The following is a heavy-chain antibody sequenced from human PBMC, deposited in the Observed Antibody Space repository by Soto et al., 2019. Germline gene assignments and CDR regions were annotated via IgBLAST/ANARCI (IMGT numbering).Heavy chain of an antibody. J-gene: IGHJ4*02. Sequence: HPGGSLRLSCAASGFSFSDYAMSWVRQAPGKGLEWVSVISESGGSTHYADSVRGRFTVSRDNSKNSLSLRMNSLRDEDTAVYFCAKRSPYTSGWYSPTFDYWGQGALVTVSS. D-gene: IGHD6-13*01. CDR3: AKRSPYTSGWYSPTFDY. CDR2: ISESGGST. CDR1: GFSFSDYA. V-gene: IGHV3-23*01.